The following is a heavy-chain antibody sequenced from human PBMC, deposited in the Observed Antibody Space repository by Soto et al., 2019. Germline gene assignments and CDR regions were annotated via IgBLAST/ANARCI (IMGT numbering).Heavy chain of an antibody. CDR1: GGSVTNSSYY. D-gene: IGHD4-17*01. Sequence: SETLSLTXTVSGGSVTNSSYYWGWIRQSPGKGLEWIGSVYYRGRSYSKSSVKSRVTISVDTSKNRSSLSLNSVTASDTAVYFCVSQRTTVPTQAYFDYWGPGALVTVSS. CDR3: VSQRTTVPTQAYFDY. V-gene: IGHV4-39*01. CDR2: VYYRGRS. J-gene: IGHJ4*02.